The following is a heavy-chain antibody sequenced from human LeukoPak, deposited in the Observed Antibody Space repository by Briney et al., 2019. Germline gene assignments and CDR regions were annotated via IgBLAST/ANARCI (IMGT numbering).Heavy chain of an antibody. V-gene: IGHV6-1*01. D-gene: IGHD5-18*01. CDR1: GDSVSSNSAA. CDR3: ARSGYSYGHDAFDI. CDR2: TYYRSKWYN. J-gene: IGHJ3*02. Sequence: SQTLSLTCAISGDSVSSNSAAWNWIRQSPSRGLEWLGRTYYRSKWYNDYAVSVKSRITINPDTSKNQFSLQLSSVTAADTAVYYCARSGYSYGHDAFDIWGQGTMVTVSS.